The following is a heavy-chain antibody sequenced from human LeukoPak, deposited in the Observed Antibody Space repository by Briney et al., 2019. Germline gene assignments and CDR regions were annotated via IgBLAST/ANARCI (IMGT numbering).Heavy chain of an antibody. J-gene: IGHJ6*03. CDR3: ARTTNSYYYYYYIDV. CDR2: ISAYNGNT. Sequence: ASVKVSCKASGYTFTSYGISWVRQAPGQGLEWMGWISAYNGNTNYAQKLQGRVTMTTDTSTSTAYMELRSLRSDDTAVYYCARTTNSYYYYYYIDVWGKGTTVTVSS. V-gene: IGHV1-18*01. CDR1: GYTFTSYG. D-gene: IGHD1-26*01.